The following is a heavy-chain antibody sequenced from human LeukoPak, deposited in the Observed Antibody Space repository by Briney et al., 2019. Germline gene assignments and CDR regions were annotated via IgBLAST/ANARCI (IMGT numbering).Heavy chain of an antibody. CDR2: IVVGSGNT. V-gene: IGHV1-58*02. CDR1: GFTFTSSA. D-gene: IGHD5-12*01. CDR3: AREVVTEAIYSGYDAFDI. J-gene: IGHJ3*02. Sequence: SVKVSCKASGFTFTSSAMQWVRQARGQRLEWIGWIVVGSGNTNYAQKFQERVTITRDMSTSTAYMEVSSLRAEDTAVYYCAREVVTEAIYSGYDAFDIWGQGTTVTVSS.